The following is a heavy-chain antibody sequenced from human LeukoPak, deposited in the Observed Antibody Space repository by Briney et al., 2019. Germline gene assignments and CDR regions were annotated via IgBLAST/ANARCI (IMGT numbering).Heavy chain of an antibody. J-gene: IGHJ4*02. CDR2: IRGSGGST. CDR1: GFTLSNYA. CDR3: ASWGYSGYDSH. D-gene: IGHD5-12*01. Sequence: PRGSLRLAWAASGFTLSNYAMSWVRQAPGKGLEWVSAIRGSGGSTYYADSVKGRFTISRDNSKNTRYLQMNSLRAEDTAVYYCASWGYSGYDSHWGQGTLVTVSS. V-gene: IGHV3-23*01.